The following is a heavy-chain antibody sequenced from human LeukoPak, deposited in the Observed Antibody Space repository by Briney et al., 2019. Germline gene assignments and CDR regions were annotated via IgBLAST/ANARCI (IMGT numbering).Heavy chain of an antibody. CDR1: GFTVSRNY. Sequence: GGSLRLSCAASGFTVSRNYMSWVRQAPGKGLEWVSVIYSGGSTYYADSVKGRFTISRDNSKNTLYLQMNSLRAEDTAVYYCARAPIDSSGWNYYYYGMDVWGQGTTVTVSS. J-gene: IGHJ6*02. CDR2: IYSGGST. CDR3: ARAPIDSSGWNYYYYGMDV. D-gene: IGHD3-22*01. V-gene: IGHV3-66*01.